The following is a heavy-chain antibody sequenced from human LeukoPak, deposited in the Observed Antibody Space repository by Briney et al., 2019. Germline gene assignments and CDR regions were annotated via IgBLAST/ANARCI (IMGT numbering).Heavy chain of an antibody. CDR3: ARLWGIVGGGDY. D-gene: IGHD3-16*01. CDR2: IFYSGST. V-gene: IGHV4-39*01. J-gene: IGHJ4*02. Sequence: SETLSLTCTVSGGSISSNSYFWGWFRQPPGKGLEWIGSIFYSGSTYYNPSLKSPVTISVDTSKNQFSLKLKSVTAADTAVYYCARLWGIVGGGDYWGQGTLVTVSS. CDR1: GGSISSNSYF.